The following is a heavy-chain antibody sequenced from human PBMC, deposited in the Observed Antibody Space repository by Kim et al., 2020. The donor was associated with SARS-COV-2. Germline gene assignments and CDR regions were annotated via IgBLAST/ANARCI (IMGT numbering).Heavy chain of an antibody. D-gene: IGHD4-4*01. V-gene: IGHV4-31*03. CDR3: ARWATTKRGWFDP. Sequence: SETLSLTCTVSGGSINDAGFYWSWVRQHPGMGLEWIAYIHYSAGAYYNPSLRSRVSISLDTSQNPFSLNLSSVTAADTAVYYCARWATTKRGWFDPWGQG. CDR2: IHYSAGA. J-gene: IGHJ5*02. CDR1: GGSINDAGFY.